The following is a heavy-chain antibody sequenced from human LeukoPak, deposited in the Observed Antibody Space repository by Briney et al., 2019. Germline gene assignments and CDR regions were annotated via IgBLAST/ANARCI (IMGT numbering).Heavy chain of an antibody. CDR3: ARAREWELLSDFDY. D-gene: IGHD1-26*01. J-gene: IGHJ4*02. Sequence: GGSLRLSCAASGFTFSDYYMNWIRQAPGKGLEWVSYISSSGSPIYYADSVKGRFTISRDNAKNSLYLQMNSLRAEDTAVYYCARAREWELLSDFDYWGQGTLVTVSS. CDR2: ISSSGSPI. CDR1: GFTFSDYY. V-gene: IGHV3-11*04.